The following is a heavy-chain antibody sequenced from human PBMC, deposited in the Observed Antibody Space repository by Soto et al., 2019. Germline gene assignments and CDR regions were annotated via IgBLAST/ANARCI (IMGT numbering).Heavy chain of an antibody. CDR1: GFTFSSYG. J-gene: IGHJ4*02. CDR3: ARDSPYYYDSSGSFDY. V-gene: IGHV3-33*01. CDR2: IWYDGSNK. Sequence: GGSLRLSCAASGFTFSSYGMHWVRQAPGKGLEWVAVIWYDGSNKYYADSVKGRFTISRDNSKNTLYLQMNSLRAEDTAVYYCARDSPYYYDSSGSFDYWGQGTLVTVSS. D-gene: IGHD3-22*01.